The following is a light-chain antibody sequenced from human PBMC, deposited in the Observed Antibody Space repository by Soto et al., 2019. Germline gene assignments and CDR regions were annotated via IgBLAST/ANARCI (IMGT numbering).Light chain of an antibody. CDR3: QQYNSFPNT. Sequence: DVQMTQSPSTLSGSVGDRVSFTCRANQSISNRLTWYQQKSGKAPKLLIYDPSTLESGVPSRISGSGSGTEFTLTISSLQPDDFATYHCQQYNSFPNTFGQGTKLEI. V-gene: IGKV1-5*01. J-gene: IGKJ2*01. CDR2: DPS. CDR1: QSISNR.